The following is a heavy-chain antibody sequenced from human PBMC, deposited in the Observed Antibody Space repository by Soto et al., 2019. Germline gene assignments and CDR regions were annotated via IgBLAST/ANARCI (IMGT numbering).Heavy chain of an antibody. CDR2: ISSSGSTI. Sequence: GGSLRLSCAASGFTFSDYYMSWIRQAPGKGLEWVSYISSSGSTIYYADSVKGRFTISRDNAKNSLYLQMNSLRAEDTAVYYCARDLLGSGWYYYYYYYMDVWGKGTTVTVSS. CDR3: ARDLLGSGWYYYYYYYMDV. D-gene: IGHD6-19*01. CDR1: GFTFSDYY. V-gene: IGHV3-11*01. J-gene: IGHJ6*03.